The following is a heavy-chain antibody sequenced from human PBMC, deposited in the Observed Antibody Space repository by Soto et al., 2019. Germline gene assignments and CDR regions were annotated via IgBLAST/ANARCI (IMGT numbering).Heavy chain of an antibody. V-gene: IGHV1-18*01. CDR1: GYTFTNNG. Sequence: QVHLVQSGAEVKKPGASVKVSCKGSGYTFTNNGITWVRQAPGQGLEWMGWISAHNGNTDYAQKLQGRVTVTRDTSTSTSYMELRSLRSDDTAVYYCARGRYGDYWGQGALVTVSS. CDR2: ISAHNGNT. D-gene: IGHD1-1*01. J-gene: IGHJ4*02. CDR3: ARGRYGDY.